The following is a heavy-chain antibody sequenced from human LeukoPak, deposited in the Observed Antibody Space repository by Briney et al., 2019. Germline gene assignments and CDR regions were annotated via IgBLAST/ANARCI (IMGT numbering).Heavy chain of an antibody. CDR2: IIPIFGTA. CDR3: AREPDNWNDLKDGGY. D-gene: IGHD1-20*01. V-gene: IGHV1-69*05. CDR1: GGTFSSYA. Sequence: SVKVSCKASGGTFSSYAISWVRQAPGQGLEWMGGIIPIFGTANYAQKFQGRVTITTDESTSTAYMELSSLRSEDTAVYYCAREPDNWNDLKDGGYWGQGTLVTVSS. J-gene: IGHJ4*02.